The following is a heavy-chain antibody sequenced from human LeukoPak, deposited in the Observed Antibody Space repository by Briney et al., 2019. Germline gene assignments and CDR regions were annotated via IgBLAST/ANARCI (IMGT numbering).Heavy chain of an antibody. CDR3: EHSQQYSYCSFHEAYDI. CDR1: GVSITPSGEG. J-gene: IGHJ3*02. V-gene: IGHV2-5*02. CDR2: VYWDDDS. Sequence: ESGPTLMKPRQTLTLTCSFSGVSITPSGEGVGWIRQPSGKALGWLALVYWDDDSRYSPSLKNRLSISKDTAKNHVHLSMTNMDSVDTATYYCEHSQQYSYCSFHEAYDIWSLGTLVTVSS. D-gene: IGHD5-18*01.